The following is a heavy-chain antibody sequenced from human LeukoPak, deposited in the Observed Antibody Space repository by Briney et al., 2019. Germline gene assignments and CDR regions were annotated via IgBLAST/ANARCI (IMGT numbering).Heavy chain of an antibody. Sequence: GESLKISCKGSGYSFTSYWIGWVRQMPGKGLEWMGMIYPGDSDTRYSPSFQGQVTISADKSISTAYLQWSSLKASDTAMYYCARQSKQQYYYYGMDVWGQGTTVTVSS. V-gene: IGHV5-51*01. CDR2: IYPGDSDT. CDR3: ARQSKQQYYYYGMDV. J-gene: IGHJ6*02. D-gene: IGHD5-18*01. CDR1: GYSFTSYW.